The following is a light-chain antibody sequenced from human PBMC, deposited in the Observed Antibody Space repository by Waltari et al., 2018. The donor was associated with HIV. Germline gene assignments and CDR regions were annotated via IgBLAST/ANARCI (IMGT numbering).Light chain of an antibody. V-gene: IGLV1-47*01. CDR2: RNN. CDR1: RSNIGSHH. CDR3: ATWDDSLSGWV. Sequence: QSVLTQPPSASGTPGQRVTISCSGRRSNIGSHHVYWYQQIPGTAPKPLIYRNNQRPSGVPDRFSGSKSGTSASLAISGLRSEDEADYYCATWDDSLSGWVFGGGTKLTVL. J-gene: IGLJ3*02.